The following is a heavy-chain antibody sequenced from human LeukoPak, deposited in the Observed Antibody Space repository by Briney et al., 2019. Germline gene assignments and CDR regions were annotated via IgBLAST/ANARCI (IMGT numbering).Heavy chain of an antibody. Sequence: SGGSLRLSCAASGFTFSSYEMNWVRQAPGKGLEWVSSISSSSSYIYYADSVKGRFTISRDNAKNSLYLQMNSLRAEDTAVYYCARPIFHGPSTRSGMDVWGQGTTVTVSS. CDR3: ARPIFHGPSTRSGMDV. CDR2: ISSSSSYI. D-gene: IGHD2-2*01. CDR1: GFTFSSYE. J-gene: IGHJ6*02. V-gene: IGHV3-21*01.